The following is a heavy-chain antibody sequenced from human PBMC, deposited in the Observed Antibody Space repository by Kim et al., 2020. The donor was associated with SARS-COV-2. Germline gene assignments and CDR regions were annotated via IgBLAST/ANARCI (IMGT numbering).Heavy chain of an antibody. J-gene: IGHJ3*02. CDR3: ARDGYNSYGLDI. D-gene: IGHD3-10*01. CDR2: IYPGDSDT. Sequence: GESLKISCKGSGYSFTTFWIAWVRQMPGKGLEWMGIIYPGDSDTRYSPSFQGQVTISADKSISNAYLQWRSLKASDTAMYYCARDGYNSYGLDIWGQGTMGTISS. V-gene: IGHV5-51*01. CDR1: GYSFTTFW.